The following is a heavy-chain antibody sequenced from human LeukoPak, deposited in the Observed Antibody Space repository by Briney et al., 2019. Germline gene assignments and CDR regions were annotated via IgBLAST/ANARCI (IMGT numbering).Heavy chain of an antibody. CDR3: ARENAAPYYYDSSGFSY. V-gene: IGHV4-39*07. CDR2: IYYSGST. D-gene: IGHD3-22*01. CDR1: GGSISSSSYY. Sequence: SETLSLTCTVSGGSISSSSYYWGWIRQPPGKGLEWIVSIYYSGSTYYNPSLKSRVTISVDTSKNQFSLKLSSVTAADTAVYYCARENAAPYYYDSSGFSYWGQGTLVTVSS. J-gene: IGHJ4*02.